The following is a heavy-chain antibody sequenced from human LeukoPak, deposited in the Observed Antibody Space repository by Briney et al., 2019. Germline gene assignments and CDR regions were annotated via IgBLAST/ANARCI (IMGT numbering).Heavy chain of an antibody. J-gene: IGHJ4*02. CDR2: INPNSGGT. D-gene: IGHD2-2*01. CDR3: ARDLRVVVPAAMEGGFDY. Sequence: GASVKVSCKASGYTFTGYYMHWVRQAPGQGLEWMGWINPNSGGTNYAQKFQGRVTMTRDTSISTAYMELSRLRSDDTAVYYCARDLRVVVPAAMEGGFDYWGQGTLVTVSS. CDR1: GYTFTGYY. V-gene: IGHV1-2*02.